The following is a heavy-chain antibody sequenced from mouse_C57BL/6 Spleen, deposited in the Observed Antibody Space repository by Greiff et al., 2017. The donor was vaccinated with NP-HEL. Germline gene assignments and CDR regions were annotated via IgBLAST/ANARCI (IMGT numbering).Heavy chain of an antibody. Sequence: VQLKESGGGLVKPGGSLKLSCAASGFTFSSYAMSWVRQTPEKRLEWVATISDGGSYTYYPDNVKGRFTISRDNAKNNLYLQMSHLKSEDTAMYYCARGTVRDAMDYWGQGTSVTVSS. D-gene: IGHD1-1*01. CDR3: ARGTVRDAMDY. CDR2: ISDGGSYT. CDR1: GFTFSSYA. V-gene: IGHV5-4*01. J-gene: IGHJ4*01.